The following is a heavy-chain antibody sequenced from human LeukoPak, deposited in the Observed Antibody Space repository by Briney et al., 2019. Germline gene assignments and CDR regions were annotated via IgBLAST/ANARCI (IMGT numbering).Heavy chain of an antibody. CDR2: IYSGGST. J-gene: IGHJ5*02. V-gene: IGHV3-66*01. Sequence: GGSLRLSCAASGFTVSSNYMSWVRQAPGKGLEWVSVIYSGGSTYYADSVKGRFTISRDNSKNTLYLQMNSLRAEDTAVYYCAREVAVAERGWFDPWSQGTLVTVSS. D-gene: IGHD6-19*01. CDR3: AREVAVAERGWFDP. CDR1: GFTVSSNY.